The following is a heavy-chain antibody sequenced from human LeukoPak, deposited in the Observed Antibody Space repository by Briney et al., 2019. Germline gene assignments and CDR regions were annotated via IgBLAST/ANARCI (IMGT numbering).Heavy chain of an antibody. CDR2: INSGDST. Sequence: GGSLRLSCAASGFTFSSYWMHWVRQAPGKGLVWVSRINSGDSTYYADSVKGRFTISRDNSKNTLYLQMNSLRAEDTAVYYCARVAEGWFDPWGQGTLVTVSS. D-gene: IGHD6-19*01. J-gene: IGHJ5*02. V-gene: IGHV3-66*01. CDR1: GFTFSSYW. CDR3: ARVAEGWFDP.